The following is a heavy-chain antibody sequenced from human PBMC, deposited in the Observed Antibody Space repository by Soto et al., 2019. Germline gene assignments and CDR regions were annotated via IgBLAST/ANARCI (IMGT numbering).Heavy chain of an antibody. CDR3: ARDNVVVVAASPNY. CDR1: GFTFSSYA. V-gene: IGHV3-30-3*01. Sequence: QVQLVESGGGVVQPGRSLRLSCAASGFTFSSYAMHWVRQAPGKGLEWVAVISYDGSNKYYADSVKGRFTISRDNSKNTLYLQMNNLRAEDTAVYYCARDNVVVVAASPNYWGQGTLVTVSS. CDR2: ISYDGSNK. D-gene: IGHD2-15*01. J-gene: IGHJ4*02.